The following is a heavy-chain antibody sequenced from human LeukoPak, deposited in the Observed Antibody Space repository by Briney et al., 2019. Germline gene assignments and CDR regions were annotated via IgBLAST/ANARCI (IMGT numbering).Heavy chain of an antibody. Sequence: SETLSLTCAVYGGSFSGYYWSWIRQPPGKGLEWIGEMYLSGTTHSNPSVKSRVTISIDKSKNQFFLNLSSVTAADTAVYYCAGLVGRYSSGLYYYYFDSWGQGTLVTVSS. V-gene: IGHV4-34*01. J-gene: IGHJ4*02. CDR1: GGSFSGYY. CDR3: AGLVGRYSSGLYYYYFDS. CDR2: MYLSGTT. D-gene: IGHD3-22*01.